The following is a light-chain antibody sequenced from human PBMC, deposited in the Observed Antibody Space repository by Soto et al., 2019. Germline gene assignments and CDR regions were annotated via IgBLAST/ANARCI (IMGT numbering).Light chain of an antibody. Sequence: EVVMTQSPATLSVSPVERATLSCRASESVSRNLAWYQQKPGQAPRLLIYDASTRATGIPDRFSGGGSGTEFTLTISSLQSEDFVVYYCQQYNSWPPITFGQGTRLEI. J-gene: IGKJ5*01. CDR3: QQYNSWPPIT. CDR2: DAS. CDR1: ESVSRN. V-gene: IGKV3-15*01.